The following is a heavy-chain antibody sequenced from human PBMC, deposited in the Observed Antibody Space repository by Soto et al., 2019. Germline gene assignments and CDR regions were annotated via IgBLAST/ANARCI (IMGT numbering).Heavy chain of an antibody. V-gene: IGHV4-34*01. CDR2: INHSGST. D-gene: IGHD3-22*01. J-gene: IGHJ4*02. CDR1: GGSFSGYY. CDR3: ARAREYYDSSGYYYPYFDY. Sequence: SETLSLTCAVYGGSFSGYYWSWIRQPPGKGLEWIGEINHSGSTNYNPSLKSRVTISVDTSKNQFSLKLSSVTAADTAVYYCARAREYYDSSGYYYPYFDYWGQGTLVTVSS.